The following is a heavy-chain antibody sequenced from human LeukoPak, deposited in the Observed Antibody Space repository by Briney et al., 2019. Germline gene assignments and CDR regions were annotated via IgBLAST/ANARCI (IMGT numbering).Heavy chain of an antibody. V-gene: IGHV1-2*02. Sequence: ASVKVSCKAPGYTFTAYYTHWVRQAPGQGLEWMGWIDTNTGGTKYAQKFQGRVTITRDTSIGTAFMELSSLISDDTAVYYCASEAFCAGGSCYLQRVASWGPGTLVTVSS. CDR1: GYTFTAYY. CDR3: ASEAFCAGGSCYLQRVAS. CDR2: IDTNTGGT. D-gene: IGHD2-15*01. J-gene: IGHJ4*02.